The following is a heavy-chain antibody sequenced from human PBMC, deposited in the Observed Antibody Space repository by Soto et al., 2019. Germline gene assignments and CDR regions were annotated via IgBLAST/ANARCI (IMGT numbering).Heavy chain of an antibody. CDR2: IVVGSGNT. D-gene: IGHD3-10*01. J-gene: IGHJ3*02. CDR1: GFTSTSSA. Sequence: SVKVSCKASGFTSTSSAMQWVRQARGQRLEWIGWIVVGSGNTNYAQKFQERVTITRDMSTSTAYMELSSLRSEDTAVYYCAAESVLLWFGELVSGDAFDIWGQGTMVTVS. V-gene: IGHV1-58*02. CDR3: AAESVLLWFGELVSGDAFDI.